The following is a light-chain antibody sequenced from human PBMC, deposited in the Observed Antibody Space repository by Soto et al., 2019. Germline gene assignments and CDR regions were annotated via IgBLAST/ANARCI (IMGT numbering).Light chain of an antibody. CDR2: GTS. J-gene: IGKJ2*01. CDR1: QTVSTTY. Sequence: IVLTQSPGTLSLSPGQRATLSCRASQTVSTTYLAWYQQKPGQAPRRLIYGTSTRATGVPDRFSGSGSVTDFTLTISSLEPEDFAVYYCQQYGNSPRYTFGQGTKLEIK. V-gene: IGKV3-20*01. CDR3: QQYGNSPRYT.